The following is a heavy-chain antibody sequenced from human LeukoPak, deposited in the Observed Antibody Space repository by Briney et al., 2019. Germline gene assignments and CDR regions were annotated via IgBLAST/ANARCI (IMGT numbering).Heavy chain of an antibody. J-gene: IGHJ4*02. D-gene: IGHD3-3*01. CDR2: IKLDGSEK. V-gene: IGHV3-7*03. CDR3: ARDQYDTWSRRGNFDS. CDR1: GFTFGKYW. Sequence: GGSLRLSCVAAGFTFGKYWMSWVRQAPGKGLEWVANIKLDGSEKNYVDSVRGRFTISRDNTKNSLYLQMNSLRAEDTAVFYCARDQYDTWSRRGNFDSWGQGTLVIVSS.